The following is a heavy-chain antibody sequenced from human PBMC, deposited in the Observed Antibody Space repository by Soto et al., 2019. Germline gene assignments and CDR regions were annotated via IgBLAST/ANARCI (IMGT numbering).Heavy chain of an antibody. J-gene: IGHJ4*02. CDR1: GFTFSRYG. CDR3: AKRVEYSSATHYFDY. CDR2: ISDSGGSR. Sequence: EVQLLESGGGLVQPGGSLRLACAASGFTFSRYGMSWVRQAPGKGLEWVSSISDSGGSRYYADSVKGRFTISRDNSKNTLYLQMNSLRAEDTAAYYCAKRVEYSSATHYFDYWGQGPLVTVSS. D-gene: IGHD6-25*01. V-gene: IGHV3-23*01.